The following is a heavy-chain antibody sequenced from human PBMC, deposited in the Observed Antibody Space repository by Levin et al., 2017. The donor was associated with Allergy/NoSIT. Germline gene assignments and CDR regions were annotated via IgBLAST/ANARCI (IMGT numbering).Heavy chain of an antibody. CDR1: GFTFSSYW. CDR3: ARGDYDFWSGYYTSTSHYYYYMDV. J-gene: IGHJ6*03. V-gene: IGHV3-74*01. Sequence: GESLKISCAASGFTFSSYWMHWVRQAPGKGLVWVSRINSDGSSTSYADSVKGRFTISRDNAKNTLYLQMNSLRAEDTAVYYCARGDYDFWSGYYTSTSHYYYYMDVWGKGTTVTVSS. D-gene: IGHD3-3*01. CDR2: INSDGSST.